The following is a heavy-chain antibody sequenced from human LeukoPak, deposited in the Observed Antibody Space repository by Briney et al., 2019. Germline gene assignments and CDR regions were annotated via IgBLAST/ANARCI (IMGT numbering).Heavy chain of an antibody. J-gene: IGHJ6*03. V-gene: IGHV1-46*01. CDR1: GYTFTSYY. D-gene: IGHD2-2*01. CDR3: AREPSYHSFYYMDV. CDR2: INPSGGST. Sequence: ASVKASCKASGYTFTSYYMHWVRQAPGQGLEWMGIINPSGGSTSYAQQFQGRVTMPRDMSTSTVYIELSSLRSEDTAVYYCAREPSYHSFYYMDVWGKGTTVTVSS.